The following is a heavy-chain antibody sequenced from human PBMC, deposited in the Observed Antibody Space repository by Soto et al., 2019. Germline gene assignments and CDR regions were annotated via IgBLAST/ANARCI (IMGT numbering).Heavy chain of an antibody. CDR3: PRDSGIPGRYWYFGL. D-gene: IGHD2-21*01. CDR2: INPKRGGT. J-gene: IGHJ2*01. Sequence: QVQLVQSGAEVKKPGASVKVSCTTYGYTFSDYFLHWVRQAPGQGPEWMGFINPKRGGTEYAQKFQGRVTMTRDTSSSTVYMDLSGLTSDDTAIYYCPRDSGIPGRYWYFGLWGRGTLVTGSS. CDR1: GYTFSDYF. V-gene: IGHV1-2*02.